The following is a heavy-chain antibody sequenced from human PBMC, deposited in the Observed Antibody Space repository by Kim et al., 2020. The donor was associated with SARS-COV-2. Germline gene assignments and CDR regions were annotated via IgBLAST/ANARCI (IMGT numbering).Heavy chain of an antibody. CDR3: ARLVSENSAVEY. Sequence: SETLSLTSTLSGASISRSSNYWGWIRQPPGKGLEWIGSINYSGNTYYNPSLKSRVTIAVDTSKNQFSLKMRSVNAADTAVYYCARLVSENSAVEYWGQGTLVTVSS. CDR2: INYSGNT. V-gene: IGHV4-39*01. J-gene: IGHJ4*02. CDR1: GASISRSSNY.